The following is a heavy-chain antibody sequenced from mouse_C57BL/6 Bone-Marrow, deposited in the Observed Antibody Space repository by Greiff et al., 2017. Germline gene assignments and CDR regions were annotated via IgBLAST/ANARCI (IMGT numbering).Heavy chain of an antibody. CDR1: GYAFTNYL. J-gene: IGHJ1*03. CDR2: INPGSGGT. D-gene: IGHD1-1*01. Sequence: QVQLQQSGAELVRPGTSVKVSCKASGYAFTNYLIEWVKQRPGQGLEWIGVINPGSGGTNYNEKFKGKATLTADKSSSTAYMQLSSLTSEDSAVYFCARGGHGSTNWYFDVWGTGTTVTVSS. CDR3: ARGGHGSTNWYFDV. V-gene: IGHV1-54*01.